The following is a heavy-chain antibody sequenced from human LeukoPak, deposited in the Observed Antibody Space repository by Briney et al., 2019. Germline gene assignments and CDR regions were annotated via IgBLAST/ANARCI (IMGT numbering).Heavy chain of an antibody. V-gene: IGHV4-61*02. D-gene: IGHD2-15*01. CDR2: IYTSGST. J-gene: IGHJ3*02. CDR1: GGSISSGSYY. Sequence: SETLSLTCTVSGGSISSGSYYWTWIRQPAGKGLEWIGRIYTSGSTEYNPSLKSRVTISIDTSKNQFSLKLSFVTAADTAVYYCARDWDGSVPGITYSNAGFDIWGQGTKVTVSS. CDR3: ARDWDGSVPGITYSNAGFDI.